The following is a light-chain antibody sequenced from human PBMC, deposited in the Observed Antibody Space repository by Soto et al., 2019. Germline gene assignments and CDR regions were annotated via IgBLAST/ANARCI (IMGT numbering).Light chain of an antibody. CDR1: SSDVGGYKY. CDR2: DIR. CDR3: SSYTSSSTRV. V-gene: IGLV2-14*03. Sequence: QSALTQPASVSGSPGQSITISCTGTSSDVGGYKYVSWYQQHPGKAPKLMIYDIRNRPSGVSNRFSGSKSGNTASLTISGLQAEYEAMYYCSSYTSSSTRVFGTGTKLTVL. J-gene: IGLJ1*01.